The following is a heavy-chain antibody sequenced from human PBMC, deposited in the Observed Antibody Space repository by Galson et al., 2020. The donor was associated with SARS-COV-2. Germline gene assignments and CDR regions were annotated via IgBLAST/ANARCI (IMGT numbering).Heavy chain of an antibody. D-gene: IGHD6-13*01. Sequence: SESLSLTCTVSGGSISSSSYYWGWSRQPPGKGPEWIGSIYYRGSTYYNPSLKSRVTISVDTSKNQFSLKLSSVTAADTAVYYCASIAAAGRRIYNWFDPWGQGTLVTVSS. CDR1: GGSISSSSYY. J-gene: IGHJ5*02. V-gene: IGHV4-39*01. CDR3: ASIAAAGRRIYNWFDP. CDR2: IYYRGST.